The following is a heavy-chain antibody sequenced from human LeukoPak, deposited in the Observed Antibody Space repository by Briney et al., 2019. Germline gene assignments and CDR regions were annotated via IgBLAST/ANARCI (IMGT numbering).Heavy chain of an antibody. J-gene: IGHJ6*03. Sequence: ASVKVSCKASGYTFTDYYIHWVRQAPGEGLEWMGWINPHSGLTNYAQKFQGRVTMTRDTSTSTVYMELSSLRSEDTAVYYCARLDLAVADLGDYYYYMDVWGKGTTVTISS. CDR3: ARLDLAVADLGDYYYYMDV. V-gene: IGHV1-2*02. D-gene: IGHD6-19*01. CDR1: GYTFTDYY. CDR2: INPHSGLT.